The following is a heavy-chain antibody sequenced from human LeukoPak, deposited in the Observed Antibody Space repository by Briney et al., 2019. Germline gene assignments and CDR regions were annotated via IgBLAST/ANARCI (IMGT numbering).Heavy chain of an antibody. D-gene: IGHD5-24*01. CDR3: ARTRDGPFDY. CDR2: ISSSGSTI. J-gene: IGHJ4*02. CDR1: GFSFSSYE. Sequence: PGGSLRLSCAASGFSFSSYEMSWVRQAPGKGLEWVSYISSSGSTIYYADSVKGRFTISRDNAKNSLYLQMNSLRAEDTAVYYCARTRDGPFDYWGQGTLVTVSS. V-gene: IGHV3-48*03.